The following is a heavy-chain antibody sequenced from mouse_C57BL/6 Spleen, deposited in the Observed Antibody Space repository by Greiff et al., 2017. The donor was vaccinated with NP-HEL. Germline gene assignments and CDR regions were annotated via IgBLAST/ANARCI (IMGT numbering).Heavy chain of an antibody. CDR2: IDPSDSYT. J-gene: IGHJ3*01. CDR1: GYTFTSYW. Sequence: QVQLQQSGAELVKPGASVKLSCKASGYTFTSYWMQWVKQRPGQGLEWIGEIDPSDSYTNYNQKFKGKATLTVDKSSSTAYMQLSSLTSEDSAVYYCARLTSSWFAYWGQGTLVTVSA. V-gene: IGHV1-50*01. CDR3: ARLTSSWFAY.